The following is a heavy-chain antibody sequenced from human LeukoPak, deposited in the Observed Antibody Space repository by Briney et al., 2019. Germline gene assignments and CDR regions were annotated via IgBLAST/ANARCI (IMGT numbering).Heavy chain of an antibody. CDR3: ASLGGALAGYYFDY. V-gene: IGHV4-39*01. CDR2: IYYSGST. CDR1: GFTFSSYA. D-gene: IGHD3-9*01. Sequence: GSLRLSCAASGFTFSSYAMSWVRQPPGKGLEWIGSIYYSGSTYYNPPLKSRVTISVDTSKNQFSLKLSSVTAADTAVYYCASLGGALAGYYFDYWGQGTLVIVSS. J-gene: IGHJ4*02.